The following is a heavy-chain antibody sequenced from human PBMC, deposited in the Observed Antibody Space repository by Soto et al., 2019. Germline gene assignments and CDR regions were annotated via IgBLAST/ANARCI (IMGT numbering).Heavy chain of an antibody. CDR3: ARGSIAAHYYDY. CDR1: GFTFSRYW. V-gene: IGHV3-74*01. D-gene: IGHD6-6*01. J-gene: IGHJ4*02. Sequence: GGSLRLSCAGSGFTFSRYWMQWVRQAPGKGLVWVSRINGDGSNTGYADSVKGRFTISRDNAKNTLYLQMNSLRDEDTAVYYCARGSIAAHYYDYWGQGTLVTVSS. CDR2: INGDGSNT.